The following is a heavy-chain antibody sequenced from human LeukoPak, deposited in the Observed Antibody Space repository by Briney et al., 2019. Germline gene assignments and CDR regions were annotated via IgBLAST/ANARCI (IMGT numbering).Heavy chain of an antibody. CDR3: ARSMGYSSSWYFSYYFDY. J-gene: IGHJ4*02. CDR1: RGTFSSYA. CDR2: IIPILGIA. Sequence: SVKVSFKASRGTFSSYAISWVRQAPGQGLEWMGRIIPILGIANYAQKFQGRVTITADKSTSTAYMELSSLRSEDTAVYYCARSMGYSSSWYFSYYFDYWGQGTLVTVSS. V-gene: IGHV1-69*04. D-gene: IGHD6-13*01.